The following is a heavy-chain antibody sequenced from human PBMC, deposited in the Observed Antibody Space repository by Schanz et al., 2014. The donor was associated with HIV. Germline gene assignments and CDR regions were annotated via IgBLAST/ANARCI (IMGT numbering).Heavy chain of an antibody. V-gene: IGHV3-30*18. CDR3: AKDRNHYDSRYRGKGNYYYYYGMDV. J-gene: IGHJ6*02. Sequence: QVQLVESGGGVVQPGRSLRLSCAASGFTFDSYGIHWVRQAPGKGLEWVAVISYDGTKKKFADPVKGRFTISRDNSKNTLYLQMKSLRPEDTAVYYCAKDRNHYDSRYRGKGNYYYYYGMDVWGQGTTVTVSS. CDR1: GFTFDSYG. D-gene: IGHD3-22*01. CDR2: ISYDGTKK.